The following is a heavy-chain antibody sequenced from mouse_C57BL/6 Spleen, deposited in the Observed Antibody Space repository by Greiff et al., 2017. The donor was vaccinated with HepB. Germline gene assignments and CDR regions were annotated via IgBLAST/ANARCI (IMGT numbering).Heavy chain of an antibody. J-gene: IGHJ2*01. Sequence: QVQLQQPGAELVMPGASVKLSCKASGYTFTSYWMHWVKQRPGQGLEWIGEIDPSDSYTNYNQKFKGKSTLTVDKSSSTAYMQLSSLTSEDSAVYYCARSPNYYGLYYLDYWGQGTTLTVSS. CDR3: ARSPNYYGLYYLDY. D-gene: IGHD1-1*01. V-gene: IGHV1-69*01. CDR1: GYTFTSYW. CDR2: IDPSDSYT.